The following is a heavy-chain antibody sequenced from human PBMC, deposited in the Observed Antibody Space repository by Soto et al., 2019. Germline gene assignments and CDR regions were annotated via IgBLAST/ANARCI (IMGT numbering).Heavy chain of an antibody. CDR2: IIPIFGTA. CDR3: ARGWGYDSNDYYYAY. CDR1: GGTFSRHA. V-gene: IGHV1-69*01. J-gene: IGHJ4*02. Sequence: QVQLVQSGAEVRKPGSSVKVSCKASGGTFSRHAISWVRQAPGQGVEWMGGIIPIFGTANHGQKFQGRVTIIADESTSTVYMELSSLRSEDTAMYYCARGWGYDSNDYYYAYWGQGTLVIVSS. D-gene: IGHD3-22*01.